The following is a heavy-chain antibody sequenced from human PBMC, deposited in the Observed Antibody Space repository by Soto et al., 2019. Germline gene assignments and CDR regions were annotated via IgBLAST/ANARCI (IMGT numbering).Heavy chain of an antibody. J-gene: IGHJ4*02. CDR1: GGTFSSYA. D-gene: IGHD4-17*01. V-gene: IGHV1-69*13. CDR2: IIPIFGTA. Sequence: SVKVSCKASGGTFSSYAISWVRQAPGQGLEWMGGIIPIFGTANYAQKFQGRVTITADESTSTAYMELSSLRSEDTAVYYCVRPTVTSYYFDDWGQGTLVTVSS. CDR3: VRPTVTSYYFDD.